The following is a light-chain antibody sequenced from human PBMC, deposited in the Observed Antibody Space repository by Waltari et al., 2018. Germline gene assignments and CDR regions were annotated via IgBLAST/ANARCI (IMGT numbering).Light chain of an antibody. CDR3: SSYAGTNNLV. CDR2: EVS. CDR1: SSDVGGYNY. Sequence: QSALTQPPSASGSPGQSVTISCTGSSSDVGGYNYVSWYQQHPGKAPKLMISEVSERPSGVPVGFAGSKSGNTAALTGSGLQAEDEADYYCSSYAGTNNLVFGGGTKLTVL. V-gene: IGLV2-8*01. J-gene: IGLJ2*01.